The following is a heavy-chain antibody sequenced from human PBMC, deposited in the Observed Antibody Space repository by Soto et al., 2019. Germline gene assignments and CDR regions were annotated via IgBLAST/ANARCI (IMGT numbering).Heavy chain of an antibody. CDR1: GDSISSYY. CDR2: MHYTGIT. Sequence: SETLSLTCTVSGDSISSYYWSWVRQPPGKGLEWIGYMHYTGITSYNPSLKSRVTISVDTSKNQFSLKLSSVTAADTAVYYCVKGARVYDSWGQGSLVTVSS. D-gene: IGHD6-6*01. J-gene: IGHJ5*01. CDR3: VKGARVYDS. V-gene: IGHV4-59*01.